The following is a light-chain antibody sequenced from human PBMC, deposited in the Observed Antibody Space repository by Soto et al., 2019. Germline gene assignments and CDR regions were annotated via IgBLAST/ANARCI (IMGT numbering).Light chain of an antibody. V-gene: IGKV1-39*01. Sequence: DIQMTQSPSSLSASVGDRVTITCRASQTISSYLNWYRQKPGKAPEPLIYAASSLQSGVPSRFSGSGSGSDFTLTISILQPEDSATYYCQQSYTIPWTFGQGTKVDIK. CDR2: AAS. CDR1: QTISSY. CDR3: QQSYTIPWT. J-gene: IGKJ1*01.